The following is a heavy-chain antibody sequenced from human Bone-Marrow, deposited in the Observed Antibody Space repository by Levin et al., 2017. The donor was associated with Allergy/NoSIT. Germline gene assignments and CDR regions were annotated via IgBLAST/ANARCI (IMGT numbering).Heavy chain of an antibody. CDR2: ISGSGGST. CDR1: GFTFSTYA. Sequence: PGESLKISCAASGFTFSTYAMSWVRQAPGKGLEWVSGISGSGGSTFYANSVKGRFNISRDNSKNTLYLQINSLRAEDTAVYYCAKLRVGPTPDYWGQGTLVTVSS. CDR3: AKLRVGPTPDY. D-gene: IGHD1-26*01. V-gene: IGHV3-23*01. J-gene: IGHJ4*02.